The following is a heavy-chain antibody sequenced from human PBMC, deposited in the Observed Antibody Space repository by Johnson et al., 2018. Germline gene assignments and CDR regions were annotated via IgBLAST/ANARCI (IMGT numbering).Heavy chain of an antibody. V-gene: IGHV3-48*01. J-gene: IGHJ6*04. CDR1: GFTLSRYG. D-gene: IGHD2-2*01. CDR2: ITGSSPTI. CDR3: VRDGYATGRNDAFDT. Sequence: EVQLLESGGGLVQPGGSLRLSCAASGFTLSRYGMNWVRQAPGKGLEWVSHITGSSPTIYYADSVKGRFTASRDNAKNSLYLQMSSLRAEDTAVYYCVRDGYATGRNDAFDTWGKGTTVTVSS.